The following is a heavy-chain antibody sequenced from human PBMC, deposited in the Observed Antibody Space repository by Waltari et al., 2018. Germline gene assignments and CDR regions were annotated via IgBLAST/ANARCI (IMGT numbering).Heavy chain of an antibody. D-gene: IGHD3-10*01. V-gene: IGHV1-8*01. CDR1: GYTFTSYD. J-gene: IGHJ4*02. CDR2: RNPNRGNT. Sequence: QVQLVQSGAEVQKPGASVKVSCKASGYTFTSYDINWVRQATGQGLEWMGWRNPNRGNTGYAQKFKGRVTMTRNTSISTAYMELSSLRSEDTAGYYCARVITMVRGVIGYWGQGTLVTVSS. CDR3: ARVITMVRGVIGY.